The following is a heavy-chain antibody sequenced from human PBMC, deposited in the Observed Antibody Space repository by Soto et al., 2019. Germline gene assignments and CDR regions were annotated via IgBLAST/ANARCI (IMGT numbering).Heavy chain of an antibody. CDR3: ARDAYYCSGGSCYSGAFDI. CDR1: GFTFSDYY. Sequence: GGSLRLSCAASGFTFSDYYMSWIRQAPGKGLEWVSYISSSGSTIYYADSVKGRFTISRDNAKNSLYLQMNSLRAEDTAVYYCARDAYYCSGGSCYSGAFDIWGQGTMVTVS. D-gene: IGHD2-15*01. J-gene: IGHJ3*02. V-gene: IGHV3-11*01. CDR2: ISSSGSTI.